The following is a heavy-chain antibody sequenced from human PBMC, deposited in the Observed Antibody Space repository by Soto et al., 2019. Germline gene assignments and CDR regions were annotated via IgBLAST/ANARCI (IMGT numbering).Heavy chain of an antibody. Sequence: GASVKVSCKASGGTFSSYTISWVRQAPGQGLEWMGRIIPIFGIANYAQKFQGRVTITADKSTSTAYMELSSLRSVDTATYYCARTLLRGYSYANPGGGMDVWGQGTTVTVSS. CDR2: IIPIFGIA. D-gene: IGHD5-18*01. J-gene: IGHJ6*02. CDR1: GGTFSSYT. CDR3: ARTLLRGYSYANPGGGMDV. V-gene: IGHV1-69*02.